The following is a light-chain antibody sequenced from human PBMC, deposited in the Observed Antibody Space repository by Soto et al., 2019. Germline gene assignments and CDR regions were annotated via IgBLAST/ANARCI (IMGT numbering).Light chain of an antibody. Sequence: EIVLTQSPGTLSLSPGERATLSCRASQSVSSSFLAWYQQKPGQAPRLLIYGASSRATGIPDRFSGSGSGADFTLAISRLEREDFAVYYCQQYGRSPWTFGQGTKLEIK. CDR1: QSVSSSF. J-gene: IGKJ1*01. V-gene: IGKV3-20*01. CDR2: GAS. CDR3: QQYGRSPWT.